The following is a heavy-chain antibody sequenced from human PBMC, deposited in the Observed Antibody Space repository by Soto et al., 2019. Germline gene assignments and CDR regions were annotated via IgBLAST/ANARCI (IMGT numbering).Heavy chain of an antibody. J-gene: IGHJ4*02. V-gene: IGHV3-23*01. CDR2: ISGSGGST. CDR1: GFTFSSYA. CDR3: AKDSSDDFWSGYFDY. D-gene: IGHD3-3*01. Sequence: GGSLRLSXAASGFTFSSYAMSWVRQAPGKGLEWVSAISGSGGSTYYADSVKGRFTISRDNSKNTLYLQMNSLRAEDTAVYYCAKDSSDDFWSGYFDYWGQGTLVTVSS.